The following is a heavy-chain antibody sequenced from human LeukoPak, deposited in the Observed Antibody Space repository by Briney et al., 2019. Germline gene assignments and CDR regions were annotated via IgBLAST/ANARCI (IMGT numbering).Heavy chain of an antibody. J-gene: IGHJ4*02. CDR1: GYTFTGYY. Sequence: ASVKVSCKASGYTFTGYYMHWVRQAPGQGLEWMGWINPNSGGTNYAQKFQGRVTMARDTSISTAYMELSRLRSDDTAVYYCARDLLYDSSGYYDYWGQGTLVTVSS. CDR2: INPNSGGT. CDR3: ARDLLYDSSGYYDY. V-gene: IGHV1-2*02. D-gene: IGHD3-22*01.